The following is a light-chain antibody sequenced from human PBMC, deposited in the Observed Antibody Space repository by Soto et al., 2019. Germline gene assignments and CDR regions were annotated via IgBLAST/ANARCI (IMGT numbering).Light chain of an antibody. CDR2: AAS. CDR3: QQSYSTPPT. V-gene: IGKV1-39*01. Sequence: DFQMTQSPSSLSASLPARVTITCRASQSISSYLNWYQQKPGKAPKLLIYAASSLQSGVPSRFSGSGSGTDFTLTISSLQPEDFATYYCQQSYSTPPTFGQGTKVDIK. CDR1: QSISSY. J-gene: IGKJ1*01.